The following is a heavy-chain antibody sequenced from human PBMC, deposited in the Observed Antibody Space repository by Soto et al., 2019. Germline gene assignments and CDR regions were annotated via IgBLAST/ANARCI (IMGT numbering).Heavy chain of an antibody. CDR3: APTLYYYDTSGYR. CDR1: GFTFSSYS. D-gene: IGHD3-22*01. V-gene: IGHV3-21*01. CDR2: ISSSSSYI. J-gene: IGHJ4*02. Sequence: EVQLVESGGGLVKPGGSLRLSCAASGFTFSSYSMNWVRQAPGKGLEWVSSISSSSSYIYYADSVKGRFTISRDNAKNSLYLQMNSLRAEDTAVYYCAPTLYYYDTSGYRWGQGTLVTVSS.